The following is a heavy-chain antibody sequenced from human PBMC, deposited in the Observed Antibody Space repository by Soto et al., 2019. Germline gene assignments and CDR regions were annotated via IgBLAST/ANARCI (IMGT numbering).Heavy chain of an antibody. D-gene: IGHD3-10*01. CDR2: IWYDGSNK. J-gene: IGHJ6*02. CDR1: GFTFSSYG. Sequence: VGSLSLSCAASGFTFSSYGMHWVRQAPGKGQEWVAVIWYDGSNKYYADSVKGRFTISRDNSKTTLYLQMNSLRAEDTAVYYCARDRWYYGSGSYYRGVGYYGMDVWGQGTTVTVSS. V-gene: IGHV3-33*01. CDR3: ARDRWYYGSGSYYRGVGYYGMDV.